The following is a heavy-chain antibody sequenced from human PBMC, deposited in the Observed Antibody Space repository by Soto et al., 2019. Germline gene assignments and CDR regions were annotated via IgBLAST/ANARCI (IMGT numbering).Heavy chain of an antibody. CDR1: GYSFTSYW. CDR3: GGHAFPGGGPGHGMDV. D-gene: IGHD3-16*01. CDR2: IYPGDSDT. J-gene: IGHJ6*02. V-gene: IGHV5-51*01. Sequence: GESLKISCKGSGYSFTSYWIGWVRQMPGKGLEWMGIIYPGDSDTRYSPSFQGPVTISADTAISTAYLHGGSLKAPDTALYSLGGHAFPGGGPGHGMDVWGQGTTVTVSS.